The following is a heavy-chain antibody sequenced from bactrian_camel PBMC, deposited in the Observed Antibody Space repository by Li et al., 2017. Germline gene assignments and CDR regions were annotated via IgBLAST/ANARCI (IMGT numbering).Heavy chain of an antibody. CDR3: AADVVLCRYGLGTADRIDY. J-gene: IGHJ4*01. D-gene: IGHD5*01. CDR2: TTSSLGT. Sequence: HVQLVESGGGSVQAGGSLRLSCTTSPRTYSNNCIGWFRQAPDKQREGVATTSSLGTSYADSVKGRFTISKDSAELTVYLQMNNLKPEDTAMYYCAADVVLCRYGLGTADRIDYWGQGTQVTVS. V-gene: IGHV3S53*01. CDR1: PRTYSNNC.